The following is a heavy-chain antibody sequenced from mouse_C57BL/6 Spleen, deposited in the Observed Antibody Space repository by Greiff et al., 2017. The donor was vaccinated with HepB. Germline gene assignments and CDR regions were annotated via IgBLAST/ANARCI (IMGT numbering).Heavy chain of an antibody. CDR3: ARSGTTKAAY. CDR1: GYTFTSYW. J-gene: IGHJ2*01. Sequence: VQLQQSGAELVKPGASVKLSCKASGYTFTSYWMQWVKQRPGQGLEWIGEIDPSDSYTNYNQKFKGKATLTVDTSSSTAYMQLSSLTSEDSAVYYCARSGTTKAAYWGQGTTLTVSS. CDR2: IDPSDSYT. D-gene: IGHD4-1*01. V-gene: IGHV1-50*01.